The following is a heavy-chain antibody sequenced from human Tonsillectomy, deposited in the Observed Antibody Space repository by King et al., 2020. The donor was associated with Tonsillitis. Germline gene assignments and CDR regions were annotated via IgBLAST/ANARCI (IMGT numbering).Heavy chain of an antibody. CDR1: VFTFSNCD. CDR3: ATLIGARLDY. Sequence: VQLVESGGNLVQPGGSLTLSCALSVFTFSNCDVNWVRQAPGKGLEWVSGIISGGSTYYADSVKGRFTISRDNSKNTLYLQMNSLRAEDTAVYYCATLIGARLDYWGQGTLVTVSS. V-gene: IGHV3-23*04. D-gene: IGHD6-6*01. J-gene: IGHJ4*02. CDR2: IISGGST.